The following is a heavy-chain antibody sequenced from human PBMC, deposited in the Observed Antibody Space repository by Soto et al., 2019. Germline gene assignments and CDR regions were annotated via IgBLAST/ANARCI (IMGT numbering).Heavy chain of an antibody. CDR2: ISGSGGST. V-gene: IGHV3-23*01. D-gene: IGHD1-26*01. CDR1: GFTFSSYA. J-gene: IGHJ6*02. CDR3: AKEDGDSGSYYNYYYGMDV. Sequence: GGSLRLSCAASGFTFSSYAMSWVRQAPGKGLEWVSAISGSGGSTYYADSVKGRLTISRDNSKNTLYLQMNSLRAEDTAVYYCAKEDGDSGSYYNYYYGMDVWGQGTTVTVSS.